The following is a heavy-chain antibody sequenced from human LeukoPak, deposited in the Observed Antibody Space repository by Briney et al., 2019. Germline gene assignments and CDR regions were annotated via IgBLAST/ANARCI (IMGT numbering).Heavy chain of an antibody. CDR3: TRGSGWYDY. Sequence: QPGGSLRLSCAASGFTFSNCWMSWVRQAPGKGLEWVANIKQDGSEKYYVDSVNGRFTISRDNAKNSLYLQMNNLRAEDAAVYYCTRGSGWYDYWGQGTLVTVSS. CDR2: IKQDGSEK. CDR1: GFTFSNCW. V-gene: IGHV3-7*03. D-gene: IGHD6-19*01. J-gene: IGHJ4*02.